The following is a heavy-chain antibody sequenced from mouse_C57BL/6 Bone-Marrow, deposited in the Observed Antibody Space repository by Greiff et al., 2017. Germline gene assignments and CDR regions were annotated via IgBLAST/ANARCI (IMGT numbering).Heavy chain of an antibody. CDR2: IYPGDGDT. J-gene: IGHJ1*03. Sequence: QVQLKQSGPELVKPGASVTISCKASGYAFSSSGMNWVKQTPGKGLEWIGRIYPGDGDTNYNGKFKGKATLTADKSSSTAYMQLRSLTSEDSAVYFCGYFDVWGTGTTVTVSS. CDR3: GYFDV. V-gene: IGHV1-82*01. CDR1: GYAFSSSG.